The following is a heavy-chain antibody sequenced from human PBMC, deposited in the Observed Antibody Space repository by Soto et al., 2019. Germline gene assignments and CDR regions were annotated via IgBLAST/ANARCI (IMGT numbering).Heavy chain of an antibody. J-gene: IGHJ4*02. Sequence: PGWSLRLSCAASGFTFSTHNMNWVRQAPGKGLEWVSYISSSSSTIYFADSVKGRFTISRDNAKNSLYLQMNSLRDEDTAVYYCARSLFSDYWGQGTLVTVSS. CDR1: GFTFSTHN. CDR3: ARSLFSDY. CDR2: ISSSSSTI. V-gene: IGHV3-48*02.